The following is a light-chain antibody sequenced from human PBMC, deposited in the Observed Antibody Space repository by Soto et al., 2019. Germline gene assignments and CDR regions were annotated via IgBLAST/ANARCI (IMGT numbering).Light chain of an antibody. V-gene: IGLV2-23*02. CDR3: CSYAGSRWM. J-gene: IGLJ3*02. Sequence: QSVLTQPASVSGSPGQWITFSCTGSSDDIGSFNLVSWYQQYPGKAPKLILYEVYKRPLGVSDRFSGSKSGSTASLTISGLQAEDEADYHCCSYAGSRWMFGGGTKLTVL. CDR2: EVY. CDR1: SDDIGSFNL.